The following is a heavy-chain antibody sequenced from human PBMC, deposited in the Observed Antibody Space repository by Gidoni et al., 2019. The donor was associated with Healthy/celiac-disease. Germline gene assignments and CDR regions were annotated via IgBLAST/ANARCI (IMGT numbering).Heavy chain of an antibody. CDR3: ARGRGVAAGYYYMDV. D-gene: IGHD6-13*01. Sequence: QVQLVQSGAEVKKPGASVKVSCKASGYTFTSYYMHWVRQAPGQGLEWMGIINPSGGSTRYAQKFQGRVTMTRDTSTSTVYMELSRLRSEDTAVYYCARGRGVAAGYYYMDVWGKGTTVTVSS. CDR1: GYTFTSYY. J-gene: IGHJ6*03. CDR2: INPSGGST. V-gene: IGHV1-46*01.